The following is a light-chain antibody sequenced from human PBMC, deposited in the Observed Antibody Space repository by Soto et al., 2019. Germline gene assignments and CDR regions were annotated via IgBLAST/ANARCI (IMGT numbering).Light chain of an antibody. CDR3: SSYTRSSSDV. J-gene: IGLJ1*01. Sequence: QSALTQPASLSGSPGQSITISCTGTSSDVGGYNYVSWYQQHPGKAPKLMIYDVSNRPSGVSNRFSGSKSGNTASLTISGLQAEDEADYYCSSYTRSSSDVFGTGTKLTVL. V-gene: IGLV2-14*01. CDR1: SSDVGGYNY. CDR2: DVS.